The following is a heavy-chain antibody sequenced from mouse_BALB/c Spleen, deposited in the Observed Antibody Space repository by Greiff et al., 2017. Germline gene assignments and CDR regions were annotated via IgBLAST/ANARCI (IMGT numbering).Heavy chain of an antibody. J-gene: IGHJ4*01. D-gene: IGHD4-1*01. CDR1: GYTFTDYN. CDR2: INPNNGGT. CDR3: ARGDWDYAMDY. Sequence: EVKLMESGPELVKPGASVKIPCKASGYTFTDYNMDWVKQSHGKSLEWIGDINPNNGGTIYNQKFKGKATLTVDKSSSTAYMELRSLTSEDTAVYYCARGDWDYAMDYWGQGTSVTVSS. V-gene: IGHV1-18*01.